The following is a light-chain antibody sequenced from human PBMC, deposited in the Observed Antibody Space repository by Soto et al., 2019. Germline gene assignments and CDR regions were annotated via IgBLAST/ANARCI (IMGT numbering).Light chain of an antibody. CDR2: DVT. CDR3: SSYTSTSTFV. J-gene: IGLJ1*01. CDR1: SSDVGGYNY. Sequence: QSALTQPASVSGSPGQSITITCTGTSSDVGGYNYVSWYQQYPGKAPKLMIYDVTNRPPGVSNRFSGSKSGNTASLTISGLQAEDEADYYCSSYTSTSTFVFGTGTKAPS. V-gene: IGLV2-14*01.